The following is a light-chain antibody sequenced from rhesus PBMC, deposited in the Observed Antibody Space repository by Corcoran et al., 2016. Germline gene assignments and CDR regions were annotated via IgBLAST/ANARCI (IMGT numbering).Light chain of an antibody. Sequence: EIVMTQSPATLSLSPGETATISCRTSQSVISYLAWYHQKPVQAPRLLISGASSRTTGITDRFSGSGSGTDFNITIRSLEHEDFAVYYCQETSNLELTFGGGAKVEIK. J-gene: IGKJ4*01. CDR2: GAS. V-gene: IGKV3-31*02. CDR3: QETSNLELT. CDR1: QSVISY.